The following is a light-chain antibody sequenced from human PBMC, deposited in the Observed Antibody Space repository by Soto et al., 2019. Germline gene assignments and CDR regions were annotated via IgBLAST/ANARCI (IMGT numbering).Light chain of an antibody. Sequence: DIQMTQSPSTLSGSVGDRVTITCRASQTISSWLAWYQQKPGKAPKLLIYKASTLKSGAPSRFSGSGSGTEFTLTISSLQPDDFATYYCQQANSFPLTFGGGTKVDIK. CDR1: QTISSW. J-gene: IGKJ4*01. V-gene: IGKV1-5*03. CDR3: QQANSFPLT. CDR2: KAS.